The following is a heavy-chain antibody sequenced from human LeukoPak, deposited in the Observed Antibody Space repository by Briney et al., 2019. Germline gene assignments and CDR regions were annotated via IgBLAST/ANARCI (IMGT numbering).Heavy chain of an antibody. CDR2: ISWNSGSI. CDR1: GFTFDDYA. V-gene: IGHV3-9*01. D-gene: IGHD2-8*01. J-gene: IGHJ3*02. CDR3: ASGCTNDVCYPTLSGAFDI. Sequence: GGSLRLSCAASGFTFDDYAMHWVRQAPGKGLEWVSGISWNSGSICYADSVKGRFTISRDNAKNSLYLQMNSLRAEDTALYYCASGCTNDVCYPTLSGAFDIWGQGTMVTVSS.